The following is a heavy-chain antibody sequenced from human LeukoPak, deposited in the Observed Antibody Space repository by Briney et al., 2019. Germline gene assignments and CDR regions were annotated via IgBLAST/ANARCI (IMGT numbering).Heavy chain of an antibody. CDR3: ARHTDFWSGFFDY. Sequence: GESLKISCKGSGYSFTSYWIGWVRQMPGRGLEWMGIIYPGDSDTRYSPSFQGQVTISADKSISTAYLQWSSLKASDTAMYYCARHTDFWSGFFDYWGQGTLVTVSS. D-gene: IGHD3-3*01. CDR2: IYPGDSDT. V-gene: IGHV5-51*01. CDR1: GYSFTSYW. J-gene: IGHJ4*02.